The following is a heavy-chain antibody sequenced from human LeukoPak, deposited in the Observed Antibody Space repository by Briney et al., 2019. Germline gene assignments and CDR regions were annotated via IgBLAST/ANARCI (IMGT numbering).Heavy chain of an antibody. J-gene: IGHJ4*02. CDR2: INPSGGST. D-gene: IGHD3-9*01. CDR1: GYTFTSYY. Sequence: VASVKVSCKASGYTFTSYYMHWVRQAPGQGLEWMGIINPSGGSTSYAQKFQGRVTMTRDMSTSTVYMELSSLRSEDTAVYYCARAPVGYYDILTGYYNSVPNYYFDYWGQGTLVTVSS. V-gene: IGHV1-46*01. CDR3: ARAPVGYYDILTGYYNSVPNYYFDY.